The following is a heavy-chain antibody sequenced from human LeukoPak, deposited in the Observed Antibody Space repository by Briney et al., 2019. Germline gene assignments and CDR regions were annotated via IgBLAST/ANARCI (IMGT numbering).Heavy chain of an antibody. CDR1: GYTFTSYD. V-gene: IGHV1-8*01. CDR3: AMPPYSSSWYPYGMDV. J-gene: IGHJ6*02. Sequence: AASVKVSCKASGYTFTSYDINWVRQATGQGLEWMGWMNPNSGNTGYAQKFQGRVTMTRNTSISTAYMELSSLRSEDTAVYYCAMPPYSSSWYPYGMDVWGRGTTVTVSS. CDR2: MNPNSGNT. D-gene: IGHD6-13*01.